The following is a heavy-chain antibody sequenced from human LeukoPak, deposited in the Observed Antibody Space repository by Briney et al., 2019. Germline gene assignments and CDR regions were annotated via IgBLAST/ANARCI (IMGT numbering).Heavy chain of an antibody. CDR2: IYYSGST. CDR3: AREMGVVTAHGIDV. D-gene: IGHD4-23*01. V-gene: IGHV4-39*02. J-gene: IGHJ6*02. CDR1: GGSISSISTNNYH. Sequence: SETLSLTCIVSGGSISSISTNNYHWGWIRQPPGKGLEWIGSIYYSGSTYYNPSLKSRVTISVDTSKNQFSLKLSSVTAADTALYYCAREMGVVTAHGIDVWGQGTTVTVSS.